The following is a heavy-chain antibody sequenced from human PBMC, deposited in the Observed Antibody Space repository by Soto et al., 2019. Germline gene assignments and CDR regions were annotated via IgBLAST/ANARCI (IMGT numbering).Heavy chain of an antibody. CDR3: ARPLESYYDFWSRFVAFDI. V-gene: IGHV5-10-1*01. J-gene: IGHJ3*02. CDR1: GYSFTSYW. Sequence: GESLKISCKGSGYSFTSYWISWVRQMPGKGLEWMGRIDPSDSYTNYSPSFQGHVTISADKSISTAYLQWSSLKASDTAMYYCARPLESYYDFWSRFVAFDIWGQGTMVIVSS. D-gene: IGHD3-3*01. CDR2: IDPSDSYT.